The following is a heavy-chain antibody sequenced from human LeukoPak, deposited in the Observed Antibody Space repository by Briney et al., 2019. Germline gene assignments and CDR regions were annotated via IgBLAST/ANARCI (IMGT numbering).Heavy chain of an antibody. CDR2: IYYSGST. D-gene: IGHD2-2*01. CDR1: GGSISSSSYY. CDR3: ASSYCTTTSCNFDY. V-gene: IGHV4-39*01. J-gene: IGHJ4*02. Sequence: PSETLSLTCTVSGGSISSSSYYWGWIRQPPGKGLEWIGSIYYSGSTYYNPSLKSRVTISVDTSKNQFSLKLSSVTAADTAVYYCASSYCTTTSCNFDYWGQGTLVTVSS.